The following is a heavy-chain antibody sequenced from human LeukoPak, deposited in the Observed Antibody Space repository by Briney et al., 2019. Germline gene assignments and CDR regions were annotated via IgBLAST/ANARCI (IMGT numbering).Heavy chain of an antibody. CDR1: GFTVSSNY. Sequence: GGSLRLSCAASGFTVSSNYMSWVRQAPGKGLEWVSSISSSSSYIYYADSVKGRFTISRDNAKNSLYLQMNSLRAEDTAVYYCARDGLAVAGGFDYWGQGTLVTVSS. D-gene: IGHD6-19*01. CDR3: ARDGLAVAGGFDY. CDR2: ISSSSSYI. J-gene: IGHJ4*02. V-gene: IGHV3-21*01.